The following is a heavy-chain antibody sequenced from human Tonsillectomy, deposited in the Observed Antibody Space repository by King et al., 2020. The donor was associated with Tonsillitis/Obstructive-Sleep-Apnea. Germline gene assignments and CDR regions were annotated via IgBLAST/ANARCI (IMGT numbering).Heavy chain of an antibody. V-gene: IGHV3-30*04. J-gene: IGHJ4*02. CDR3: ARERVPVATTRDY. CDR2: ISYDGSDE. CDR1: GFTFSTYA. D-gene: IGHD1-1*01. Sequence: VQLVESGGGVVQPGRSLRLSCAASGFTFSTYAMHWVRQAPGKGLEWLAVISYDGSDELYADSVKGRFTISRDNSKNTLYLHMNSLRAADTAVYYCARERVPVATTRDYGPQGTLVPVPS.